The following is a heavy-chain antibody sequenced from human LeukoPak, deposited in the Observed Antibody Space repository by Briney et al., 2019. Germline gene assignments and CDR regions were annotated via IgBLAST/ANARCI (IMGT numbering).Heavy chain of an antibody. Sequence: ASVKVSCKASGYTFTSYYMHWVRQAPGQGLEWMGIINPSGGSTSYAQKFQGRVTMTRDTSTSTVYMELSSLRSEDTAVYYCARDTAHYYDRIDWYFDLWGRGTLVTASS. D-gene: IGHD3-22*01. CDR3: ARDTAHYYDRIDWYFDL. V-gene: IGHV1-46*01. CDR1: GYTFTSYY. J-gene: IGHJ2*01. CDR2: INPSGGST.